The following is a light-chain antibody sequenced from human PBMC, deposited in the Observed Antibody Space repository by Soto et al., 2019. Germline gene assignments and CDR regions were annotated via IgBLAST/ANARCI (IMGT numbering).Light chain of an antibody. Sequence: DTQMTQSPSSLSASVGDRVTITCRASESINTYLNWYQQKPGQAPNLLIYAASSLQSGVPSRFSGSGSGTHFTLTINNLQPEDFATYYCQESYTTPLSFGGGTKVEI. CDR2: AAS. J-gene: IGKJ4*01. CDR3: QESYTTPLS. V-gene: IGKV1-39*01. CDR1: ESINTY.